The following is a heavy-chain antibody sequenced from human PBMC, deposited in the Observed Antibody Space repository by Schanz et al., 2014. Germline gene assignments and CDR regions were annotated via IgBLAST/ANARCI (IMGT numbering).Heavy chain of an antibody. D-gene: IGHD3-9*01. CDR1: GFTLSNYA. V-gene: IGHV3-23*01. Sequence: EMQLLESGGGLAQPGGSLRLSCAASGFTLSNYAMSWVRQAPGKGLEWVSALSEGGGGTHYADSVRGRFTISSDSSKNSLYLQMSSLRADDTAVYYCARATDWPETPFDPWGQGTLVTVAS. CDR2: LSEGGGGT. CDR3: ARATDWPETPFDP. J-gene: IGHJ5*02.